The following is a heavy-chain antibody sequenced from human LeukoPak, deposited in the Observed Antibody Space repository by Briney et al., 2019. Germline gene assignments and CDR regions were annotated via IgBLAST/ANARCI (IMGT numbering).Heavy chain of an antibody. V-gene: IGHV4-61*02. D-gene: IGHD2-2*01. CDR3: ARGEYQLLSSSFDY. J-gene: IGHJ4*02. CDR1: GGSISSGRYY. CDR2: VYSSGGT. Sequence: PSQTLSLTCTVSGGSISSGRYYWTWIRQPAGTGLEWIGRVYSSGGTKYNPSLRSRVTISVDTSKNQFSLKLSSVTAADTAVYYCARGEYQLLSSSFDYWGQGTLVTVSS.